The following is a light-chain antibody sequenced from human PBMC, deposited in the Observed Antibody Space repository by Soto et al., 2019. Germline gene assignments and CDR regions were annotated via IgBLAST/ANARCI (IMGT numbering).Light chain of an antibody. CDR1: QSISSW. CDR2: KAS. Sequence: DIQMTQSPSTLSASVGDRVTITCRASQSISSWLAWYQQKPGKAPKLLIYKASSLESGVPSRFSGSGSGTEFTLTISSLPPDDFATYYCQQYNFYPWTFGQGTKVEIK. V-gene: IGKV1-5*03. J-gene: IGKJ1*01. CDR3: QQYNFYPWT.